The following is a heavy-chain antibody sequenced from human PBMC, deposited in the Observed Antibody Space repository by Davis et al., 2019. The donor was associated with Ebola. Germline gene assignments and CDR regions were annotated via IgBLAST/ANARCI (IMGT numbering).Heavy chain of an antibody. Sequence: GSLRLSCTVSGGSISSSSYYWGWIRQPPGKGLEWIGEINHSGSTNYNPSLKSRVTISVDTSKNQFSLKLSSVTAADTAVYYCARGRARLDYWGQGTLVTVSS. CDR2: INHSGST. V-gene: IGHV4-39*07. J-gene: IGHJ4*02. CDR3: ARGRARLDY. CDR1: GGSISSSSYY.